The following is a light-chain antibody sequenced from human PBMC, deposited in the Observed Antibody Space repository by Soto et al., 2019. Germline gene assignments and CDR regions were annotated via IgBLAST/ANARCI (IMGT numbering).Light chain of an antibody. CDR2: GAS. Sequence: EIEMTQSPSSLSVSLGDRATITFRASQTVSSYLAWYQQKPGQAPGLLISGASTWATGIPARFSGSGSGTDFTLTISSLQAEDVAVYYCQQYFSALLTCGQGTKVDIK. J-gene: IGKJ4*01. CDR1: QTVSSY. CDR3: QQYFSALLT. V-gene: IGKV3-15*01.